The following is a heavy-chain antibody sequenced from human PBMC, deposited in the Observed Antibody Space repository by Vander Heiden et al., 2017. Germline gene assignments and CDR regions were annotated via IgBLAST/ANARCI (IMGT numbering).Heavy chain of an antibody. J-gene: IGHJ5*02. V-gene: IGHV1-2*02. CDR2: IKADTGGT. Sequence: QVQLVQSGAEVKKPGASVKVSCRASGYTFTGHYLHWVRQAPGKGLEWMGWIKADTGGTNYAQKFQGRVTMTRDTSMSTAYMELSSLKSDDTAVYYCARESTGDWFDPWGRGTLVTVSS. CDR3: ARESTGDWFDP. CDR1: GYTFTGHY.